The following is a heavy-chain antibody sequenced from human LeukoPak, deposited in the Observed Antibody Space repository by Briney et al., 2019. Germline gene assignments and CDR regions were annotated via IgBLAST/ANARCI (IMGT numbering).Heavy chain of an antibody. CDR2: ITGSGDTT. D-gene: IGHD3-22*01. CDR1: GFTFSYYA. V-gene: IGHV3-23*01. J-gene: IGHJ4*02. CDR3: AKHRGSSGSSWFDY. Sequence: GSLRLSCAASGFTFSYYAMSWVRQAPGKGLEWVSSITGSGDTTYYADSLKGRFTIPRDNSKNTLYLQMNSLRAEDTAVFYCAKHRGSSGSSWFDYWGQGTLVTVSS.